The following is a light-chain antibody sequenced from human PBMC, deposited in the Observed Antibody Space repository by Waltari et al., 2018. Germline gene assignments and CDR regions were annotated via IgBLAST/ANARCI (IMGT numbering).Light chain of an antibody. J-gene: IGLJ2*01. CDR1: SRDVGGYNY. CDR3: CSYAGP. CDR2: DVT. Sequence: QSALTQPRSVSGSPGQSVAISCPGTSRDVGGYNYVSWYQQHPGKAPKLMIYDVTKRPSGVPDRFSGSKSGNTASLTISGLQADDEADYYCCSYAGPFGGGTKLTVL. V-gene: IGLV2-11*01.